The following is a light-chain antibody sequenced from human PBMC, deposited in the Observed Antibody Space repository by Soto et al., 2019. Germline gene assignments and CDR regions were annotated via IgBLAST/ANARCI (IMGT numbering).Light chain of an antibody. Sequence: IMMTQSPATLSVSPGERATLSCRASQSVNSDLAWYQQRPGQAPRLLIYAASTRAPGITGRFTGSGFGTDFTLTISSLQSEDFAVYYCQQYNNWPPYSFGQGTKLEIK. V-gene: IGKV3-15*01. CDR3: QQYNNWPPYS. CDR2: AAS. J-gene: IGKJ2*03. CDR1: QSVNSD.